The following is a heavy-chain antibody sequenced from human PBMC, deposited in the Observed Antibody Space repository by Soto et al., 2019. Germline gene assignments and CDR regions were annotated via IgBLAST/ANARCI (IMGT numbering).Heavy chain of an antibody. J-gene: IGHJ4*02. CDR3: AGGTGWVHDY. CDR1: GFTFSNYW. D-gene: IGHD1-1*01. CDR2: IKQDGSAK. Sequence: GGSLRLSCAASGFTFSNYWMNWVRQAPGKGLEWVANIKQDGSAKYYVESVKGRFTISRDNAKNLLYLQTNSLRAEDTAVYYCAGGTGWVHDYWGQGTLVTAPQ. V-gene: IGHV3-7*04.